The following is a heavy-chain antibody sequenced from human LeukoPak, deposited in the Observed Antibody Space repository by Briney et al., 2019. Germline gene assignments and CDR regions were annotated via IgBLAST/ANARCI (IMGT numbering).Heavy chain of an antibody. J-gene: IGHJ4*02. CDR1: GFTFGDHA. Sequence: GRSLRLSCAASGFTFGDHAMHWVRQAPGKALEWVSGIAWNSGSMAYADSVKDRFTISRDNAKNSLYLQMNSLRAEDTALYYCAKDITSKSYGLDYWGQGTLVTVSS. V-gene: IGHV3-9*01. CDR3: AKDITSKSYGLDY. D-gene: IGHD4-17*01. CDR2: IAWNSGSM.